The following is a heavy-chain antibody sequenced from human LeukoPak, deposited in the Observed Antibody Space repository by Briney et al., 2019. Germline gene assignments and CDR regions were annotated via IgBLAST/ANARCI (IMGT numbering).Heavy chain of an antibody. CDR1: GGSISIYY. Sequence: PSETLSLTCTVSGGSISIYYWSWLRQPTGKGLEWIGYIYYSGTTNYNPSLKSRVTISIDTSKNQFSLKLSSVTAADTGVYYCARHALYGEVDYWGQGTLVTVSS. V-gene: IGHV4-59*08. CDR3: ARHALYGEVDY. D-gene: IGHD4-17*01. CDR2: IYYSGTT. J-gene: IGHJ4*02.